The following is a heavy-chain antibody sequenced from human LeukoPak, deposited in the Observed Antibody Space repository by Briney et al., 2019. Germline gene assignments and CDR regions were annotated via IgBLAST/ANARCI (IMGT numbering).Heavy chain of an antibody. J-gene: IGHJ5*02. Sequence: SETLSLTCSVSAASISDYYWSWIRLPPGKGLEWIGYIYYSGTTNYNPSLKSRVTISKDPSKNQISLKLTSVTRADTAVYYCARGSNWFDPWGQGILVTVSS. D-gene: IGHD6-6*01. CDR2: IYYSGTT. V-gene: IGHV4-59*01. CDR1: AASISDYY. CDR3: ARGSNWFDP.